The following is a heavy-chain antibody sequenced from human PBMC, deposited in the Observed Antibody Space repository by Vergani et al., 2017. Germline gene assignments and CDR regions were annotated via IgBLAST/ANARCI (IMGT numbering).Heavy chain of an antibody. J-gene: IGHJ4*02. CDR2: ISSSSRYI. V-gene: IGHV3-21*01. CDR1: GITFSTYS. D-gene: IGHD3-22*01. CDR3: ARGGYYDSSEGGFDY. Sequence: EVQLVESGGGLVKPGGSLRLSCAASGITFSTYSMNWVRQAPGKGLEWASSISSSSRYIYYADSVKGRFTISRDNAKNSLYLQMNSLRAEDTAVYYCARGGYYDSSEGGFDYWGQGTLVTVSS.